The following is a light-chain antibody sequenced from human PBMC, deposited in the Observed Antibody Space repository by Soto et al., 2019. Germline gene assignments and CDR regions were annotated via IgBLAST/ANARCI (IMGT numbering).Light chain of an antibody. CDR1: QSLLHSNGYTS. J-gene: IGKJ2*01. Sequence: DIVMTQSPLSLPVTPGEPSTISCRSSQSLLHSNGYTSLDGYVQKPGQSTQRLIYLGSNRASVVLDRFSGSGSGTDFTLKISTVEAEDVVVYYGLEALQSHTFGQGTKLESK. CDR2: LGS. V-gene: IGKV2-28*01. CDR3: LEALQSHT.